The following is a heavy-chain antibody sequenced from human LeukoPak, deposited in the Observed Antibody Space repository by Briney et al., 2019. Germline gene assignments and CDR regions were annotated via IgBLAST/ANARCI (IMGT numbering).Heavy chain of an antibody. V-gene: IGHV7-4-1*02. J-gene: IGHJ6*03. CDR2: INTNTGHP. CDR3: ARDRDHFWSCYYFLYGDPYHYYMDV. D-gene: IGHD3-3*02. Sequence: ASVKVSCKASGYTFTSYAMNWVRQSPGQGLEGMGWINTNTGHPTYAQGFKGLCVCSLDTAVSTAYLQISSLKAEDTAVYYCARDRDHFWSCYYFLYGDPYHYYMDVWGKGTTVTVSS. CDR1: GYTFTSYA.